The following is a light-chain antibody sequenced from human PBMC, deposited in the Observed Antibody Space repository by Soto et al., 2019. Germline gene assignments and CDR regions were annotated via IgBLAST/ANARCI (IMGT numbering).Light chain of an antibody. CDR1: SSNIGAGYD. CDR3: QSYDSSLSGSGV. Sequence: QSVLTQPPSVSGAPGQRVTISCSGSSSNIGAGYDVHWYQQLPGTAPKHLISANNIRPSGVPDRFSGSKSGTSASLAITGLQAEDEADYYCQSYDSSLSGSGVFGGGTKLTVL. CDR2: ANN. V-gene: IGLV1-40*01. J-gene: IGLJ3*02.